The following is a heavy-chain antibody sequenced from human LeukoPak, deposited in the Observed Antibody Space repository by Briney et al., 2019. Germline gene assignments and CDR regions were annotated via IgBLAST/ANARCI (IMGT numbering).Heavy chain of an antibody. J-gene: IGHJ5*02. CDR2: IRYDGSNK. Sequence: GGSLRLSCAASGFTFSSYGMHWVRQAPGKGLEWVASIRYDGSNKYYADSVKGRFTISRDNSKNTLYLQMNSLRAEDTAVYYCAKGYWSGYSFDNWFDPWGQGTLVTVSS. V-gene: IGHV3-30*02. CDR3: AKGYWSGYSFDNWFDP. CDR1: GFTFSSYG. D-gene: IGHD3-3*01.